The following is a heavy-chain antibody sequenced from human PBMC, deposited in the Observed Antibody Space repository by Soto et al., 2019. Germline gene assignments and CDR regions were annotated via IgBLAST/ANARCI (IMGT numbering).Heavy chain of an antibody. Sequence: ASVKVSCKASGYTFTSYYMHWVRQAPGQGLEWMGIINPSGGTTNYVQKFQGRVTITADESMTTAYMELSSLRYEDTAIYYCARGPDRSGFYLFDYWGQGTLVTVSS. D-gene: IGHD3-22*01. CDR1: GYTFTSYY. CDR3: ARGPDRSGFYLFDY. V-gene: IGHV1-46*01. CDR2: INPSGGTT. J-gene: IGHJ4*02.